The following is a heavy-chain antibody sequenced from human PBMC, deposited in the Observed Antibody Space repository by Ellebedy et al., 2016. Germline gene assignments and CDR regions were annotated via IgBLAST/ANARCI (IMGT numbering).Heavy chain of an antibody. CDR3: AREDFLTGLDY. V-gene: IGHV4-59*13. D-gene: IGHD7-27*01. CDR2: IYNSGST. CDR1: GGSSSNYY. Sequence: SETLSLXXTVSGGSSSNYYWSWIRQPPGKGLEWIGYIYNSGSTNYNPSLKSRVTISADASKNQFSLKLSSVTAADTAVYYCAREDFLTGLDYWGQGTLVTVSS. J-gene: IGHJ4*02.